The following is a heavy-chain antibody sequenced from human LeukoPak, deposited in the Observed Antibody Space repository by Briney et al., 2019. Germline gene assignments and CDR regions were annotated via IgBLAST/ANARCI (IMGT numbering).Heavy chain of an antibody. CDR3: ARASWVSTTDAVR. D-gene: IGHD1-14*01. CDR1: GLSFSSFA. V-gene: IGHV3-23*01. J-gene: IGHJ4*02. CDR2: IRGNGET. Sequence: GGCLRLSCAASGLSFSSFAMSWVRQGPARGLEWVSSIRGNGETLYADSVKGRFTLSSDSSRNTVYFQLNNLRVEDTAIYYCARASWVSTTDAVRWGQGTLVTVSS.